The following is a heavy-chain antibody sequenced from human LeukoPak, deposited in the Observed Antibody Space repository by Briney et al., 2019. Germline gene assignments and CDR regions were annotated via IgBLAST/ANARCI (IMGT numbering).Heavy chain of an antibody. Sequence: GGSLRLSCAASGFTFSSYEMNWVRQAPGKGLEWVSYISSTGSTIYYADSVKGRFTISRDNAKNSLYLQMNSLRAEDTAVYYCAIQLWPFSFDIWGQGTMVTVSS. V-gene: IGHV3-48*03. J-gene: IGHJ3*02. D-gene: IGHD5-18*01. CDR2: ISSTGSTI. CDR3: AIQLWPFSFDI. CDR1: GFTFSSYE.